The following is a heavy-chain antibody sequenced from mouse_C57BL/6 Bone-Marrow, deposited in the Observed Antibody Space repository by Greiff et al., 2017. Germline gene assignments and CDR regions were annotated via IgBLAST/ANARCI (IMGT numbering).Heavy chain of an antibody. J-gene: IGHJ4*01. CDR1: GYTFTSYW. V-gene: IGHV1-5*01. Sequence: VQLQQSGTVLARPGASVKMSCKTSGYTFTSYWMHWVKQRPGQGLEWIGAIYPGNSDTSYNQKFKGKAKLTAVTSASTAYMELSSLTNEDSAVYYCTRRDIYYYGSSCYAMDYWGQGTSGTVSS. CDR2: IYPGNSDT. D-gene: IGHD1-1*01. CDR3: TRRDIYYYGSSCYAMDY.